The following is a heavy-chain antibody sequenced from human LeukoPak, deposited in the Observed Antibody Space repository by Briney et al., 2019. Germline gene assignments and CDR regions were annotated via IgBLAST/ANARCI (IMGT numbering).Heavy chain of an antibody. D-gene: IGHD3-3*01. J-gene: IGHJ3*02. CDR1: GGSISSSSYY. Sequence: SETLSLTCTVSGGSISSSSYYWGWIRQPPGKGLEWIGSIYYSGSTYYNPSLKSRVTISVDTSKNQFSLKLSSVTAADTAVYYCARDPITIFGVAYAFDIWGQGTMVTVSS. CDR3: ARDPITIFGVAYAFDI. V-gene: IGHV4-39*07. CDR2: IYYSGST.